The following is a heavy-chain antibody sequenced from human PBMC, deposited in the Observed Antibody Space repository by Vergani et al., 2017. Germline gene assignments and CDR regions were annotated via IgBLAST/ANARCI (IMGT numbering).Heavy chain of an antibody. J-gene: IGHJ2*01. CDR3: ARVFSPSAFWYLDL. Sequence: QVQLQESGPGLVKPSETLSLTCSVSGDSMNTYYWTWIRPPAGKGLEWIGRIYASGNTNYNPSLRSRVIMSVDTSKNQISLKLTSVTAADTAVYYCARVFSPSAFWYLDLWGRGTLVTVSS. CDR1: GDSMNTYY. D-gene: IGHD2/OR15-2a*01. CDR2: IYASGNT. V-gene: IGHV4-4*07.